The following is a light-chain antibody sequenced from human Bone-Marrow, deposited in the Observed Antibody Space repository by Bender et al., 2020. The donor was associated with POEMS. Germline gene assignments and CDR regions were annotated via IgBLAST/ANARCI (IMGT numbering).Light chain of an antibody. CDR2: EGD. CDR3: SSYTSSGTEV. CDR1: SSNVGSYNL. J-gene: IGLJ1*01. V-gene: IGLV2-14*02. Sequence: QSALTQPASVSGSPGQSITISCTGSSSNVGSYNLVSWFQHHPGKAPKLVVYEGDKRPSGVSNRFSGSKSGNTASLTISGLQAEDEADYYCSSYTSSGTEVFGSGTKVTVL.